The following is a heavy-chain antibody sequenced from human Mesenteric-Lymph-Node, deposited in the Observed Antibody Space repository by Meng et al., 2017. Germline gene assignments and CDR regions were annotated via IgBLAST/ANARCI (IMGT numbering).Heavy chain of an antibody. CDR3: ATQESRDGHNPY. J-gene: IGHJ4*02. Sequence: QWRLGESGPALVKPSETLSLTCAVSGDSITNHNWWAWVRQPPGKGLEWIGEMYHSGTTNYNPSLKSRVTISMGKSNNQLSLKLNSVTAADTAVYYCATQESRDGHNPYWGQGTLVTVSS. D-gene: IGHD5-24*01. CDR1: GDSITNHNW. CDR2: MYHSGTT. V-gene: IGHV4-4*02.